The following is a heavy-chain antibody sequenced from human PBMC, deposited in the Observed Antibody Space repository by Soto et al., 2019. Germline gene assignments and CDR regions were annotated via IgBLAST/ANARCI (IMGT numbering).Heavy chain of an antibody. CDR1: GYTFTSYG. CDR2: ISAYNGNT. J-gene: IGHJ6*02. V-gene: IGHV1-18*01. Sequence: ASVKVSCKASGYTFTSYGMSWVRQAPGQGLERMGWISAYNGNTNYAQKLQGRVTMTTDTSTSTAYMELRSLRSDDTAVYYCARSSGIAAAGLGDYYGMDVWGQGTTLTVSS. D-gene: IGHD6-13*01. CDR3: ARSSGIAAAGLGDYYGMDV.